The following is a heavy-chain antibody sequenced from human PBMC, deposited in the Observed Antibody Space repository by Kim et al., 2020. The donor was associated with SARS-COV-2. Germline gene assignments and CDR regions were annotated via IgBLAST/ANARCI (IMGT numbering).Heavy chain of an antibody. V-gene: IGHV3-74*01. CDR1: GLRISGYW. D-gene: IGHD1-26*01. CDR3: VSDRTLWA. J-gene: IGHJ5*02. Sequence: GSLRLSCAASGLRISGYWMHWVRQAPGKGLEWVSRTEMDGNVAYYADSVKGRFTISRDNAKNTVYLQMNSLRVDDTAVYYCVSDRTLWAWGQGTRVTVSS. CDR2: TEMDGNVA.